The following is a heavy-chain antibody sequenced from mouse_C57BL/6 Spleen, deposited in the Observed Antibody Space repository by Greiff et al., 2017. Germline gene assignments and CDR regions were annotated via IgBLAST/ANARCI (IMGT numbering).Heavy chain of an antibody. D-gene: IGHD1-1*01. Sequence: EVQLQQSGPELVKPGASVKIPCKASGYTFTDYNMDWVKQSHGKSLEWIGDINPNNGGTIYNQKFKGKATLTVDKSSSTAYMELRSLTSEDTAVYYCARGSRLYWYFDVWGTGTTVTVSS. V-gene: IGHV1-18*01. J-gene: IGHJ1*03. CDR2: INPNNGGT. CDR1: GYTFTDYN. CDR3: ARGSRLYWYFDV.